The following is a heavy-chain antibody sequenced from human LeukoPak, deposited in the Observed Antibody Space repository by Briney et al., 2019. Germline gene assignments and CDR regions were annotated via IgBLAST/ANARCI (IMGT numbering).Heavy chain of an antibody. J-gene: IGHJ6*02. CDR3: ARVGPAATAYYYYGMDV. V-gene: IGHV1-18*01. D-gene: IGHD2-15*01. CDR2: ISAYNGNT. Sequence: ASVKVSCKASGYTFTSYGISWVRQAPGQGLEWMGWISAYNGNTNYAQKLQGRVTMTTDTSTSTAYMELRSLRSDDTAVYYCARVGPAATAYYYYGMDVWAKGPRSPSP. CDR1: GYTFTSYG.